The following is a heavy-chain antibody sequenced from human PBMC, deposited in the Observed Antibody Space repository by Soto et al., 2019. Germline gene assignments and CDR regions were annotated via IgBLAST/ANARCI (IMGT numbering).Heavy chain of an antibody. CDR2: IGIAGDT. D-gene: IGHD6-13*01. V-gene: IGHV3-13*04. J-gene: IGHJ2*01. CDR3: AREISTPGTWYFDL. Sequence: VQLVESGGGLVQPGGSLRLSCAASGFTFSSNDMHWVRQGTGKGLEWVSGIGIAGDTYYTGSVKGRFTISRENAKNSLYLQMNSLTAGDTAVYYCAREISTPGTWYFDLWGRGTLVTVSS. CDR1: GFTFSSND.